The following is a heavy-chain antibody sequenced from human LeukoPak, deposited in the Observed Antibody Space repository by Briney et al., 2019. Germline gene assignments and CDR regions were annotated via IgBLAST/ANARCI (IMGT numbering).Heavy chain of an antibody. V-gene: IGHV3-30*18. D-gene: IGHD6-13*01. CDR2: ISYDGSNK. J-gene: IGHJ1*01. Sequence: PGGSLRLSCAASGFTFSSYGMHWVRQAPGKGLEWVAVISYDGSNKYYADSVKGRFTISRDNSKNTLYLQMNSLRAEDTAVYYCAKEVLSSSSSWYFSRNAEYFQHWGQGTLVTVSS. CDR1: GFTFSSYG. CDR3: AKEVLSSSSSWYFSRNAEYFQH.